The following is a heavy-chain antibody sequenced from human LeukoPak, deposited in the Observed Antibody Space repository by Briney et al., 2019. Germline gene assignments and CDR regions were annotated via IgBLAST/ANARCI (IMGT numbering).Heavy chain of an antibody. CDR1: GGTFSSYA. D-gene: IGHD2-15*01. CDR2: IIPIFGTA. CDR3: AREDIVVVVSFDY. Sequence: SVKVSCKASGGTFSSYAISWVRQAPGQGLEWMGGIIPIFGTANYAQKFQGRVTITADESTSTAYMELSSLRSEDTAVYYCAREDIVVVVSFDYWGQGTLVTVSS. V-gene: IGHV1-69*13. J-gene: IGHJ4*02.